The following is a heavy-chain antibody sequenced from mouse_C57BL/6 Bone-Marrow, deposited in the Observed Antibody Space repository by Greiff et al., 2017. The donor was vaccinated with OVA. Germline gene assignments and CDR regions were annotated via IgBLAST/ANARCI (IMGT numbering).Heavy chain of an antibody. J-gene: IGHJ4*01. Sequence: EVQRVESGGGLVKPGGSLKLSCAASGFTFSSYAMSWVRQTPEKRLEWVATISDGGSYTYYPDNVKGRFTISRDNAKNNLYLQMSHLKSEDTAMYYCARDLSGSSVYAMDYWGQGTSVTVSS. CDR1: GFTFSSYA. CDR3: ARDLSGSSVYAMDY. CDR2: ISDGGSYT. D-gene: IGHD1-1*01. V-gene: IGHV5-4*01.